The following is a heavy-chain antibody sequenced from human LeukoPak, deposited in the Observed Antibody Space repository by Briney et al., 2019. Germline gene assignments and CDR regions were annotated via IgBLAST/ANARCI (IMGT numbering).Heavy chain of an antibody. J-gene: IGHJ5*02. CDR1: GYTFTSYA. D-gene: IGHD3-22*01. CDR2: INAGNGNT. V-gene: IGHV1-3*01. CDR3: ASNYYDSSGYPA. Sequence: GASVKVSCKASGYTFTSYAMHWVRQAPGQRLEWMGWINAGNGNTKYSQELQGRVTMTTDTSTSTAYMELRSLRSDDTAVYYCASNYYDSSGYPAWGQGTLVTVSS.